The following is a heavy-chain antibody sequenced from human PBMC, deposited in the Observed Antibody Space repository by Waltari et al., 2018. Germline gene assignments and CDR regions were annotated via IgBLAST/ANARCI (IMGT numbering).Heavy chain of an antibody. Sequence: EAQLVQSGGGLVQPGGSLPLPCAASGFTLSRFWMTWIRQAPGQGLQWVAHIGPDGSDKYYVDSVKGRFTISRDNAENSLLLQMSSLRVEDTALYYCVGWNDPINSWGQGTLVAVSS. CDR2: IGPDGSDK. J-gene: IGHJ4*02. CDR3: VGWNDPINS. CDR1: GFTLSRFW. V-gene: IGHV3-7*01. D-gene: IGHD1-1*01.